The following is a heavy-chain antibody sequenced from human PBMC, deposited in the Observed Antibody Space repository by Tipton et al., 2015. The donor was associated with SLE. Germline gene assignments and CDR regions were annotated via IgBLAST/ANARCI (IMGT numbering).Heavy chain of an antibody. CDR2: ITGSGDRT. J-gene: IGHJ6*03. D-gene: IGHD2-2*01. V-gene: IGHV3-23*01. CDR3: ARDCPAATCYYYYMDV. Sequence: SLRLSCVASGFTFSNYAMSWVRQAPGKGLEWISAITGSGDRTYYKDSVKGRFTISRDNSKDSLYLQMNALRAEDTAVYYCARDCPAATCYYYYMDVWGKGTTVTVSS. CDR1: GFTFSNYA.